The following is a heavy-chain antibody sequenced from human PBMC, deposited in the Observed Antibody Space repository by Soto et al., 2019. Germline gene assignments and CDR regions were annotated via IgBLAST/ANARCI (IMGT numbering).Heavy chain of an antibody. Sequence: SETLSLTCTVSGGSISSSSYYWGWIRQPPGKGLEWIGSIYYSGSTYYNPSLKSRVTISVDTSKNQFSLKLSSVTAADTAVYYCARHIVEYSSSSSTNWFDPWGQGTLVTVSS. CDR3: ARHIVEYSSSSSTNWFDP. J-gene: IGHJ5*02. CDR1: GGSISSSSYY. D-gene: IGHD6-6*01. V-gene: IGHV4-39*01. CDR2: IYYSGST.